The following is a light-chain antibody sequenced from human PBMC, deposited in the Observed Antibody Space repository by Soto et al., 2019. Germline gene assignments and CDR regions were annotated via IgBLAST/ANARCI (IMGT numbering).Light chain of an antibody. CDR2: DAS. CDR3: QQRSNWPRT. J-gene: IGKJ1*01. Sequence: EFVLTPSPCTLSWSPVERATLSCRASQSVSSYLAWYQQKPGQAPRLLIYDASNRATGIPARFSGSGSGTDFTLTISSLEPEDLAVYYCQQRSNWPRTFGQGTKVDI. CDR1: QSVSSY. V-gene: IGKV3-11*01.